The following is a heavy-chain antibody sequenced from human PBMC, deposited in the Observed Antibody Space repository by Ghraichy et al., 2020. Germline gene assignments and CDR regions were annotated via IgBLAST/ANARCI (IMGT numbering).Heavy chain of an antibody. Sequence: GESLNISCAVSGLTFSSYSMNWVRQAPGKGLEWVSYISSSSSTIYYADSVKGRFTISRDNAKNSLYLQMNSLRDEDTAVYYCARVGDYAYKDWGQGTLVTVSS. V-gene: IGHV3-48*02. D-gene: IGHD4-17*01. CDR2: ISSSSSTI. J-gene: IGHJ4*02. CDR1: GLTFSSYS. CDR3: ARVGDYAYKD.